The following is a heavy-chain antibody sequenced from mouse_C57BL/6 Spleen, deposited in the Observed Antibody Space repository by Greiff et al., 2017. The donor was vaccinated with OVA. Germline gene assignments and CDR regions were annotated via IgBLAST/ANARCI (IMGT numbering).Heavy chain of an antibody. CDR1: GFSLSTSGMG. D-gene: IGHD2-3*01. J-gene: IGHJ2*01. CDR3: ARRAKGGYYPFDY. V-gene: IGHV8-12*01. Sequence: QVTLKVSGPGILQSSQTLSLTCSSSGFSLSTSGMGVSWIRQPSGKGLEWLALIYWDDAKRYNTSLKSRLTISKDTSSNQVFLKITRVETAATATYYGARRAKGGYYPFDYWGQGTTLTVSS. CDR2: IYWDDAK.